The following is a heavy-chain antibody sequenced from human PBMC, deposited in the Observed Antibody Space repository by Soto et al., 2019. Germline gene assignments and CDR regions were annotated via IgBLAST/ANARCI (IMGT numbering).Heavy chain of an antibody. D-gene: IGHD3-10*01. J-gene: IGHJ4*02. CDR1: GFTFSSYS. Sequence: EVQLVESGGGLVQPGGSLRLSCAASGFTFSSYSMTWVRQAPGKGLEWVSYISSSSSTIYYADSVKGRFTISRDNAKNSLYLQMNSLRAEDTAVYYCARSNYYGSPWDFDYLGQGTLVTVSS. CDR2: ISSSSSTI. CDR3: ARSNYYGSPWDFDY. V-gene: IGHV3-48*01.